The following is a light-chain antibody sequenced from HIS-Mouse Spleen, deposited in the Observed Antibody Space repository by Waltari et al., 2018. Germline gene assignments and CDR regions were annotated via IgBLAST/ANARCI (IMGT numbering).Light chain of an antibody. CDR1: SSDVGGYNY. V-gene: IGLV2-11*01. CDR2: DVS. CDR3: CSDAGSYTWV. J-gene: IGLJ3*02. Sequence: QSALTQPRPVSGSPGQSVTISCTGTSSDVGGYNYVSWYQQHPGKAPKLMIYDVSKRPSGVPDRFSGSKSGNTASLTISGLQAEDEADYYCCSDAGSYTWVFGGGTKLTVL.